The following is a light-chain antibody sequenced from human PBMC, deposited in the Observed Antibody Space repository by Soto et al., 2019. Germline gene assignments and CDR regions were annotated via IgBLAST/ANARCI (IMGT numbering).Light chain of an antibody. CDR2: DAS. CDR3: QQYYSHST. J-gene: IGKJ1*01. V-gene: IGKV1-5*01. Sequence: DIQMTQSPSTLSASVGDRVTITCRASQSFSSWLAWYQQKPGKAPKLLIYDASSLESGVPSRFSGSGSGTEFTLTISSLQPDDFATYYCQQYYSHSTFGQGTKVQIK. CDR1: QSFSSW.